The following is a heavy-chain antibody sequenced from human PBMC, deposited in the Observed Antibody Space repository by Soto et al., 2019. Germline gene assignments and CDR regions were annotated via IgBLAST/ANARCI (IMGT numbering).Heavy chain of an antibody. J-gene: IGHJ6*01. D-gene: IGHD6-6*01. CDR3: ARLRIAAPPWYYGMDV. Sequence: PGESLKISCKGSGYSFTSYWISCVRQIPWKGLEWMVRIDPSDSYTNYSPSFQGHVTISADKSISTAYLQWSSLKASDTAMYYCARLRIAAPPWYYGMDVWGQGTTVTVSS. V-gene: IGHV5-10-1*01. CDR1: GYSFTSYW. CDR2: IDPSDSYT.